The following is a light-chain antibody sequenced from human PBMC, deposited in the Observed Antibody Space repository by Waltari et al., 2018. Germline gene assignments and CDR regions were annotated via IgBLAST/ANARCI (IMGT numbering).Light chain of an antibody. J-gene: IGKJ2*01. V-gene: IGKV2-40*01. CDR1: ESLLYSDGRTF. CDR2: LVS. Sequence: IVMTQTPLSQPVALGEPASISCRSAESLLYSDGRTFLDWYLQKPGQSPQLLMYLVSKRAAGVPDKFSGSGSGTDFTLNISRVEAEVVGVYYCMQALRSPYTFGPGTKLEIK. CDR3: MQALRSPYT.